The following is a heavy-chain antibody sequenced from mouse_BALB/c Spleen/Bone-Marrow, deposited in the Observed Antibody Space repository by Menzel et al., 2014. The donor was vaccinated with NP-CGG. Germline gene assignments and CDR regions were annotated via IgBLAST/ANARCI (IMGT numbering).Heavy chain of an antibody. Sequence: DVKLQESGAELVKPGASVKLSCTASGFNIKDTYIHWVKRRPEQGLEWIGRIDPENGNIKYDPKFQVKATITADTSSNTAYLQLSSLTSEDTAVYYCTRRGFDFWGQGTTLTVSS. J-gene: IGHJ2*01. CDR2: IDPENGNI. CDR1: GFNIKDTY. V-gene: IGHV14-3*02. CDR3: TRRGFDF.